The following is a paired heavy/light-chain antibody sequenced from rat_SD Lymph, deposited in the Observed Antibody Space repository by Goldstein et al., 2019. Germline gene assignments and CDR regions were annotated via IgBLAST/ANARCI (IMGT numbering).Light chain of an antibody. CDR1: QSLLYSENKKNY. J-gene: IGKJ4*01. CDR2: WAS. CDR3: EQYYDTPFT. Sequence: DIVMTQTPSSQAVSAGEKVTMSCKSSQSLLYSENKKNYLAWYQQKPGQSPKLLISWASTRESGVPDRFIGSGSGTDFTLTISSVQAEDLAVYYCEQYYDTPFTFGSGTKLEIK. V-gene: IGKV8S4*01.
Heavy chain of an antibody. D-gene: IGHD1-7*01. CDR2: ISSSSSYI. Sequence: EVQLVESGGGLVQPGRSLKLSCLASGFTFSNYGMNWIRQAPGKGLEWVASISSSSSYIYYADTVKGRFTISRDNAKNTLYLQMTSLRSEDTALYYCARQGGVWDYYFDYWGQGVMVTVSS. CDR3: ARQGGVWDYYFDY. V-gene: IGHV5-34*01. J-gene: IGHJ2*01. CDR1: GFTFSNYG.